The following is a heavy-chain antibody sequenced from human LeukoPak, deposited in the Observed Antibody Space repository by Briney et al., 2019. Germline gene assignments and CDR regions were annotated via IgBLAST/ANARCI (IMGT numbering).Heavy chain of an antibody. CDR2: ISYDGSNK. CDR1: GFTFSSYG. Sequence: PGRSLRLSCAASGFTFSSYGMHWVRQAPGKGLEWVAVISYDGSNKYYADSVKGRFTISRDNSKNTLYPQMNSLRAEDTAVYYCAKTLYGSGKGVDYWGQGTLVTVSS. V-gene: IGHV3-30*18. J-gene: IGHJ4*02. CDR3: AKTLYGSGKGVDY. D-gene: IGHD3-10*01.